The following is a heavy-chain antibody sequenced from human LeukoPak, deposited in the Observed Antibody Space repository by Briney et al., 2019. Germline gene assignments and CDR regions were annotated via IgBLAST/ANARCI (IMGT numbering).Heavy chain of an antibody. CDR1: GFTFSSYA. Sequence: QPGGSLRLSCAASGFTFSSYAMRWVRQAPGKGLEWVSGISGSGGSTYYADSVKGRFTISRDNSKNTLYLQMNSLRAEDTAVYYCAKAGCSSTTCYPPKNFDYWGQGTLVTVSS. D-gene: IGHD2-2*01. CDR3: AKAGCSSTTCYPPKNFDY. J-gene: IGHJ4*02. CDR2: ISGSGGST. V-gene: IGHV3-23*01.